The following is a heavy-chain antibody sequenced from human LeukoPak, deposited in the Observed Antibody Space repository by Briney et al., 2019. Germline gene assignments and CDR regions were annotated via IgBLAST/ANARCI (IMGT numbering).Heavy chain of an antibody. Sequence: ASVKVSCKASGYTFTGYYMHWVRQAPGQGLEWMGWINPNSGGTNYAQKFQGWVTMTRDTSISTAYMELSRLRSDDTAVYYCARGGAAAGPYYYYGMDVWGQGTTVTVSS. D-gene: IGHD6-13*01. V-gene: IGHV1-2*04. CDR1: GYTFTGYY. CDR3: ARGGAAAGPYYYYGMDV. CDR2: INPNSGGT. J-gene: IGHJ6*02.